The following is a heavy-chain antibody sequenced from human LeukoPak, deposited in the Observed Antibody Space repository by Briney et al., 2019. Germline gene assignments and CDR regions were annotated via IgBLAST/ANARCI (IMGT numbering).Heavy chain of an antibody. J-gene: IGHJ4*02. Sequence: SETLSLTCTVSGGSISSHYRSWIRQPPGKGLEWIGYIYYSGSTNYNPSLKSRVTISVDTSKNQFSLKLSSVTAADTAVYYCARGAGSDFWSGYYRDYFDYWGQGTLVTVSS. CDR3: ARGAGSDFWSGYYRDYFDY. CDR1: GGSISSHY. CDR2: IYYSGST. V-gene: IGHV4-59*11. D-gene: IGHD3-3*01.